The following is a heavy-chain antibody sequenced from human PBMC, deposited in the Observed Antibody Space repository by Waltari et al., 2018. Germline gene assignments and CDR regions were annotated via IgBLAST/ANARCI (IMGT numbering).Heavy chain of an antibody. V-gene: IGHV5-51*03. J-gene: IGHJ3*02. Sequence: EVQLVQSGAEVKKPGESLKISCKGSGYSFTSYWIGWVRQMPGKGLEWMGIIYPGDPATRYSPSFQGQVTISADKSISTAYLQWSSLKASDTAMYYCARGEMATIIDSAFDIWGQGTMVTVSS. CDR2: IYPGDPAT. CDR1: GYSFTSYW. CDR3: ARGEMATIIDSAFDI. D-gene: IGHD5-12*01.